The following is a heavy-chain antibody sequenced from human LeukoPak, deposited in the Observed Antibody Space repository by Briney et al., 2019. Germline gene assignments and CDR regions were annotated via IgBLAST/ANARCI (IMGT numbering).Heavy chain of an antibody. CDR2: MNPNSGNT. D-gene: IGHD6-13*01. CDR1: GYTFTSYD. Sequence: ASVKVSCKASGYTFTSYDINWVRQATGQGLEWMGWMNPNSGNTGYAQKFQGRVTMTRNTSISTAYMELSSLRSEDTAVYYCARYNIAAAGALDYWGQGTLVTVSS. CDR3: ARYNIAAAGALDY. J-gene: IGHJ4*02. V-gene: IGHV1-8*01.